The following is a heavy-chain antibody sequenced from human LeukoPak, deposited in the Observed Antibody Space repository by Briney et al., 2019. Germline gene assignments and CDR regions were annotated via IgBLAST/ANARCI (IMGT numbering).Heavy chain of an antibody. CDR2: INPNSGST. CDR3: TRDRGYGWYVSDH. Sequence: GSVTVSCKASGYTFIGHFIHWVRQAPGQGLEWMGWINPNSGSTNYAQKFKGRVTMTRDTSISTTYMELNSLRSDDTALYYCTRDRGYGWYVSDHWGQGTLVTVSS. D-gene: IGHD6-19*01. V-gene: IGHV1-2*02. J-gene: IGHJ4*02. CDR1: GYTFIGHF.